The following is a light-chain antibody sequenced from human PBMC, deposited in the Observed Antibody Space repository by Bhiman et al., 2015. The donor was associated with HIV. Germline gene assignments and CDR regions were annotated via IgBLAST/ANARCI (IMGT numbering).Light chain of an antibody. V-gene: IGLV2-14*03. J-gene: IGLJ2*01. CDR3: TSYISGTAHVL. Sequence: QSALTQPRSVSGSPGQSVTISCTGTSSDVGGYNYVSWYQQLPGEAPRLIIYDVIKRPSGISPRFAGSRSGTTASLTISGLQAEDEADYYCTSYISGTAHVLFGGGTHLTVL. CDR1: SSDVGGYNY. CDR2: DVI.